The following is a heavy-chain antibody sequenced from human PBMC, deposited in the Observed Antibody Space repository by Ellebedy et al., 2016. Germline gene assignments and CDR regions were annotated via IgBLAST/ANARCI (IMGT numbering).Heavy chain of an antibody. Sequence: ASVKVSXXASGYTFTDYYMHWVRQAPGQGLEWMGWINPNSGGTNYAQKFQGRVTMTRDTSISTAYMELSRLRSDDTAVYYCARDPGYSSSWYRYFQHWGQGTLVTVSS. J-gene: IGHJ1*01. CDR1: GYTFTDYY. CDR2: INPNSGGT. V-gene: IGHV1-2*02. CDR3: ARDPGYSSSWYRYFQH. D-gene: IGHD6-13*01.